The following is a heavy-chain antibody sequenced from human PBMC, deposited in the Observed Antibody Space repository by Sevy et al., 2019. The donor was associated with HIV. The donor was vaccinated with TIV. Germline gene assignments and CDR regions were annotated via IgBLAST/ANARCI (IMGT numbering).Heavy chain of an antibody. CDR1: GFTFSSYW. V-gene: IGHV3-74*01. D-gene: IGHD2-2*01. CDR3: ASLVPAATHYYYYGMDV. Sequence: GGSLRLSCAASGFTFSSYWMHWVRQAPGKGLVWVSRINSDGSSTSYADSVKGRFTISRDNAKNTPYLQMNSLRAEDTAVYYCASLVPAATHYYYYGMDVWGQGTTVTVSS. CDR2: INSDGSST. J-gene: IGHJ6*02.